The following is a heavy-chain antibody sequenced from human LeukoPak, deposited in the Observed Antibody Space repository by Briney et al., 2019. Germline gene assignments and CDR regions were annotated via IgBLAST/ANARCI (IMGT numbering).Heavy chain of an antibody. CDR1: GLPMNSHF. J-gene: IGHJ6*02. D-gene: IGHD6-19*01. CDR2: NYYSGST. Sequence: SEPLSLTRCVSGLPMNSHFWSWIRQPPGKGLEWIGYNYYSGSTKYNPSLKSRVTISVDTSENQFSLKLSSVTAADTAVYYCARDRLYSSGRYGEIPGMDVWGQGTTVTVSS. V-gene: IGHV4-59*11. CDR3: ARDRLYSSGRYGEIPGMDV.